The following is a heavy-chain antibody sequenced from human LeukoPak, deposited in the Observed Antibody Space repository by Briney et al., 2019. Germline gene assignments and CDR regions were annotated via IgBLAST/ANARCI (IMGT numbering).Heavy chain of an antibody. Sequence: SETLSLTCAVYGGSFSGYYWSWVRQPAGKGLEWIGRIYTSGSTNYNPSLKSRVTMSVDTSKNQFSLNLSSLTAADTAVYYCARDHYGGAAAGPLGYYYYYMDVWGKGTTVTISS. CDR3: ARDHYGGAAAGPLGYYYYYMDV. V-gene: IGHV4-4*07. J-gene: IGHJ6*03. CDR2: IYTSGST. D-gene: IGHD6-13*01. CDR1: GGSFSGYY.